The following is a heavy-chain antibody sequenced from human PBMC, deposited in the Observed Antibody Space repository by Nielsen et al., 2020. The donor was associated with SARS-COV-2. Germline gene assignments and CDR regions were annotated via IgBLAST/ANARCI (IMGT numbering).Heavy chain of an antibody. Sequence: WIRQPPGKGLEWVAVISYDGSNKYYADSVKGRFTISRDNSKNTLYLQMNSLRAEDTAVYYCAKGVHVDTAMVRYYYYGMDVWGQGTTVTVSS. D-gene: IGHD5-18*01. CDR2: ISYDGSNK. V-gene: IGHV3-30*18. J-gene: IGHJ6*02. CDR3: AKGVHVDTAMVRYYYYGMDV.